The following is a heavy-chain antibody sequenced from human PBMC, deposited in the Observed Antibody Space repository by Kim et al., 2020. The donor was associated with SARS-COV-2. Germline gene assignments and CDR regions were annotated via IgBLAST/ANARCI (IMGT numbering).Heavy chain of an antibody. J-gene: IGHJ6*02. D-gene: IGHD3-22*01. Sequence: SETLSLTCAVSGGSISSSDWWSWVRQPPGKVLEWIGEIYHSGSTNYYPSLKSRVTISVDKSKNQLSLKLSSVTAADTAVYYCARLIGSGWGGXXLRXNYYYYYXXXVWGQATALTVSS. V-gene: IGHV4-4*02. CDR3: ARLIGSGWGGXXLRXNYYYYYXXXV. CDR1: GGSISSSDW. CDR2: IYHSGST.